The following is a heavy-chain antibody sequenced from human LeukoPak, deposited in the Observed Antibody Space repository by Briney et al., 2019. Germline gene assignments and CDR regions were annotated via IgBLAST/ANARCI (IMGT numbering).Heavy chain of an antibody. CDR3: ARVVVTADNDY. CDR2: INHSGST. V-gene: IGHV4-34*01. CDR1: GGSFSGYY. Sequence: ASETLSLTCAVYGGSFSGYYWSWIRQPPGKGLEWIGEINHSGSTNYNPSLKSRVTISVDTFKNQFSLKLSSVTAADTAVYYCARVVVTADNDYWGQGTLVTVSS. D-gene: IGHD2-21*02. J-gene: IGHJ4*02.